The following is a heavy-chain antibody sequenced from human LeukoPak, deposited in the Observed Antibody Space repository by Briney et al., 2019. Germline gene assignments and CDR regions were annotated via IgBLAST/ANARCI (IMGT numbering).Heavy chain of an antibody. Sequence: GGSLRLSCAASGFTFSSYGMNWVRQAPGKGLEWVSYISSSGSTIYYADSVKGRFTISRDNAKNSLYLQMNSLRAEDTAVYYCARDQQLWLLGYWGQGPLVTVSS. CDR3: ARDQQLWLLGY. V-gene: IGHV3-48*03. CDR1: GFTFSSYG. CDR2: ISSSGSTI. J-gene: IGHJ4*02. D-gene: IGHD5-18*01.